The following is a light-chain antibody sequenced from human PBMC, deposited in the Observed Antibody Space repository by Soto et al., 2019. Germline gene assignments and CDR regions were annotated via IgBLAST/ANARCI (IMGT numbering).Light chain of an antibody. J-gene: IGKJ1*01. V-gene: IGKV3-20*01. CDR1: QSVSSGY. CDR2: GAS. Sequence: DIVLTQSPGTLSLSPGNSATLSCRASQSVSSGYLAWYQQKPGQAPRLLIYGASSRATGVPERFGGSGSGTDFTLTLSRLEPEDFAVYYCQQYGRSPWTFGQGTKVEVK. CDR3: QQYGRSPWT.